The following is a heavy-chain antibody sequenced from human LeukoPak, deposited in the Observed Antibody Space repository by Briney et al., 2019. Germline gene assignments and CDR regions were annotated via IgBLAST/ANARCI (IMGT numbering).Heavy chain of an antibody. CDR1: GFAFSRYA. D-gene: IGHD4-17*01. CDR2: FSGSGEST. V-gene: IGHV3-23*01. J-gene: IGHJ3*01. CDR3: VKDLGDDYENAFDF. Sequence: PGGSLRLSCEASGFAFSRYAMSWVPHPPGRGLEWVSSFSGSGESTFYAASVKRRFTISRDNSKNTVYLQMNSLRAEDTAPYYCVKDLGDDYENAFDFWGQGTLVTVSS.